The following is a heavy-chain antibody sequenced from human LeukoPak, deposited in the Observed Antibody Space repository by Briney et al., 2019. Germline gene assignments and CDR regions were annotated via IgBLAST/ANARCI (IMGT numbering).Heavy chain of an antibody. Sequence: NPSETLSLTCTVSGGSISSSSYYWGWIRQPPGKGLEWIGSIYYSGSTYYNPSLKSRVTISVDTSKNQFSPKLSSVTAADMAVFYCARLRALAGYSSGYDAFDIWGQGTMVTVSS. CDR2: IYYSGST. CDR1: GGSISSSSYY. J-gene: IGHJ3*02. V-gene: IGHV4-39*01. CDR3: ARLRALAGYSSGYDAFDI. D-gene: IGHD6-19*01.